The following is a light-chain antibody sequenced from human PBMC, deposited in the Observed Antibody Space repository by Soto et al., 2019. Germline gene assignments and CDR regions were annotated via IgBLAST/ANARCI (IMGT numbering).Light chain of an antibody. Sequence: DIQMTQSPSTLSASVGDRVTITCRASQSISTWLAWYQQKPGKAPELLIYKASNLESGVPSRFSGSGSGTDFTLTISSLQPDDFATYNCQQYDSLPYTFGQGTKLEIK. CDR3: QQYDSLPYT. CDR1: QSISTW. CDR2: KAS. J-gene: IGKJ2*01. V-gene: IGKV1-5*03.